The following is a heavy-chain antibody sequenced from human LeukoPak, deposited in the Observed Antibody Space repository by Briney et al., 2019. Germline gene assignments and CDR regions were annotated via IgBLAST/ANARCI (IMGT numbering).Heavy chain of an antibody. CDR3: ARLRYDSSGRFFDN. CDR2: INSDGRST. CDR1: GFTFSSNW. J-gene: IGHJ4*02. Sequence: PGGSLRLSCAASGFTFSSNWMHWARQAPGKGLVWVSRINSDGRSTSYADSVKGRFTISRDNAKNTLYLQMNSLRAEDTAVYYCARLRYDSSGRFFDNWGQGTLVTVSS. D-gene: IGHD3-22*01. V-gene: IGHV3-74*01.